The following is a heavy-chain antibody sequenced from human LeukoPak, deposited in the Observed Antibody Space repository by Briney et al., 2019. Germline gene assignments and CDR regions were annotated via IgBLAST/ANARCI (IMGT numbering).Heavy chain of an antibody. Sequence: SETLSLTCTVSGGSISSYYWSWIRLPPGKGLEWIGYIYYSGSTNYNPSLKSRVTISVDTSKNQFSLKLSSVTAADTAVYYCARRLLGSSKRGAFDIWGQGTMVTVSS. CDR1: GGSISSYY. D-gene: IGHD6-6*01. CDR2: IYYSGST. CDR3: ARRLLGSSKRGAFDI. J-gene: IGHJ3*02. V-gene: IGHV4-59*08.